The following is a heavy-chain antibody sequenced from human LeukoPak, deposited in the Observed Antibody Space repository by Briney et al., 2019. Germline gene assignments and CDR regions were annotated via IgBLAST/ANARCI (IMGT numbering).Heavy chain of an antibody. Sequence: GGSLRLSCAASGFIFSNYAMSWFRQAPGKGLEWVSTITGNGGSTYYADSVRGRFTISRDNSKNTLSLQMSRLRAEDSATYCCAKHHDSSGYYEYFDYWGQGTLVTVSS. D-gene: IGHD3-22*01. CDR2: ITGNGGST. CDR3: AKHHDSSGYYEYFDY. J-gene: IGHJ4*02. CDR1: GFIFSNYA. V-gene: IGHV3-23*01.